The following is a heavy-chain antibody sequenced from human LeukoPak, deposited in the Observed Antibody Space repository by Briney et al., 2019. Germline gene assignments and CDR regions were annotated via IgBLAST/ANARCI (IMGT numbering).Heavy chain of an antibody. Sequence: GGSLRLSCAASGFTFSSYWMHWVRQAPGKGLVWVSRINSDGSSTSYADSVKGRFTISRDNAKNTLYLQMNSLRAEDTAVYYCARVYIAAAVTGAFDIWGQGTMVTVSS. CDR2: INSDGSST. V-gene: IGHV3-74*01. J-gene: IGHJ3*02. CDR1: GFTFSSYW. CDR3: ARVYIAAAVTGAFDI. D-gene: IGHD6-13*01.